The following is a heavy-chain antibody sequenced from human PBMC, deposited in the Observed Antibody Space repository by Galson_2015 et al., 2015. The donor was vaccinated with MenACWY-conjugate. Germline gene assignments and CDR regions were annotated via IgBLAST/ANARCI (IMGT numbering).Heavy chain of an antibody. CDR1: GFDFSNYA. CDR3: ARDYYDSHFEY. Sequence: SLRLSCAASGFDFSNYAMNWVRQAPGKGLEWVSYIGSSGTPIYYADSLKGRFTISRDNAKNSLYLQMNSPGAEDTAVYYCARDYYDSHFEYWGQGTLVTVSS. D-gene: IGHD3-22*01. V-gene: IGHV3-48*03. CDR2: IGSSGTPI. J-gene: IGHJ4*02.